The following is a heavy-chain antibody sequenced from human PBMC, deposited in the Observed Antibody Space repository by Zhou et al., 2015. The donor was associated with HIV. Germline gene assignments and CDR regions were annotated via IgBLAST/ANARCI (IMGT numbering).Heavy chain of an antibody. V-gene: IGHV3-30*18. D-gene: IGHD3-10*01. J-gene: IGHJ4*02. CDR2: ISYDGSNK. CDR3: AKPAAQYYYGSGTKGSYFDS. Sequence: QVQLVEAGGGVVQPGRSLRLSCAASGFTFSSYGMHWVRQAPGKGLEWVAVISYDGSNKYYADSVEGRFTVSRDNSKNTLYLQMNSLRPEDTAVYYCAKPAAQYYYGSGTKGSYFDSWGQGTLVTVSS. CDR1: GFTFSSYG.